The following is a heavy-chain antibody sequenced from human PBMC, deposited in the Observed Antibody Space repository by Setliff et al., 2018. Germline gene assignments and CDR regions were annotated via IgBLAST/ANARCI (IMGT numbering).Heavy chain of an antibody. Sequence: SVKVSCKVSGGSFTSHAISWVRQAPGQGLEWVGRVIPLFGTSNHAQKLQGRVTITADESTSTVFLEVNSLTSEDTAVYYCSRLVRYCSRTTCQTASGAELWGQGTLVTVSS. D-gene: IGHD2-2*01. CDR3: SRLVRYCSRTTCQTASGAEL. CDR2: VIPLFGTS. V-gene: IGHV1-69*13. CDR1: GGSFTSHA. J-gene: IGHJ4*02.